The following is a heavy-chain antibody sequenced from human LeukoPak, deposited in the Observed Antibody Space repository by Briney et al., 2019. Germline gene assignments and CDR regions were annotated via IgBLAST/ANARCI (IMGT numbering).Heavy chain of an antibody. D-gene: IGHD6-19*01. CDR1: GGSISSYY. CDR3: ARDLLRQWLVNSPNDAFDI. CDR2: IYYSGST. V-gene: IGHV4-59*01. J-gene: IGHJ3*02. Sequence: SETLSLTCTVPGGSISSYYWSWIRQPPGKGLEWIGYIYYSGSTNYNPSLKSRVTISVDTSKNQFSLKLSSVTAADTAVYYCARDLLRQWLVNSPNDAFDIWGQGTMVTVSS.